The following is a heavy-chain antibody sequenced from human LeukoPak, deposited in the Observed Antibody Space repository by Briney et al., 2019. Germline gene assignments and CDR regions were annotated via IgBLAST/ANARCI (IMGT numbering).Heavy chain of an antibody. CDR3: ARRYGENTIFGVVPKDAVDI. Sequence: PSETLSPTCTVSGGSINGYFWTWLRQPAGKGLEWIGRIYTSGGTIYNPSLKGRVTMSVDTSKNQLSLKLTSMTVADTAVYYCARRYGENTIFGVVPKDAVDIWGQGTMVTVSS. CDR2: IYTSGGT. V-gene: IGHV4-4*07. J-gene: IGHJ3*02. CDR1: GGSINGYF. D-gene: IGHD3-3*01.